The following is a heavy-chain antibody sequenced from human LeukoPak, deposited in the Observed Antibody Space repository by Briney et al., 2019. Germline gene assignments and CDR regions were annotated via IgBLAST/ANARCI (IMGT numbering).Heavy chain of an antibody. D-gene: IGHD2-2*01. CDR2: INPNSGGT. J-gene: IGHJ4*02. V-gene: IGHV1-2*02. CDR3: ARRVVPAAIGFYFDY. Sequence: EASVKVSCMASGYTFTGYYMHWVRQAPGQGLEWMGWINPNSGGTNYAQKFQGRVTMTRDTSISTAYMELSRLRSDDTAVYYCARRVVPAAIGFYFDYWGQGTLVTVSS. CDR1: GYTFTGYY.